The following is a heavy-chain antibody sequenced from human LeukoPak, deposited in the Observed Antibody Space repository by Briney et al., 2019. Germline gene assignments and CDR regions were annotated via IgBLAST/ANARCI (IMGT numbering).Heavy chain of an antibody. D-gene: IGHD6-19*01. J-gene: IGHJ4*02. V-gene: IGHV1-8*01. CDR2: MNPNSGAT. CDR1: GYTFTSYD. Sequence: ASVKVSCKASGYTFTSYDFNWLRQATGQGPEWMGWMNPNSGATGYAQKFQGRVTMTEDTSTDTAYMELSSLRSEDTAVYYCATVDFSGWYYFDYWGQGTLVTVSS. CDR3: ATVDFSGWYYFDY.